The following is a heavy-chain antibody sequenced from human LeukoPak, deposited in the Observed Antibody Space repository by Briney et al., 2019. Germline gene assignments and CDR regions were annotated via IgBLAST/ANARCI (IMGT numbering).Heavy chain of an antibody. Sequence: SETLSLTCTVSGGSISSYYWSWMRQPAGKGLEWIGRIYTSGSTNYNPSLKSRVTMSVDTSKTQFSLKLSSVTAADTAVYYCARGVTYYDFWSGYYSYYYYMDVWGKGTTVTVSS. V-gene: IGHV4-4*07. D-gene: IGHD3-3*01. J-gene: IGHJ6*03. CDR2: IYTSGST. CDR3: ARGVTYYDFWSGYYSYYYYMDV. CDR1: GGSISSYY.